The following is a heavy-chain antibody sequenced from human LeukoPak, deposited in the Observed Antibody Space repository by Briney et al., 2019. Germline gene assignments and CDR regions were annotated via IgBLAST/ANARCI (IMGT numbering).Heavy chain of an antibody. CDR1: GNTLTEFS. J-gene: IGHJ6*04. CDR3: ATGPPRLLGMDV. D-gene: IGHD5-12*01. V-gene: IGHV1-24*01. CDR2: FNPEDGET. Sequence: ASVKVSCKVSGNTLTEFSMHWVRQAPGKGLEWMGGFNPEDGETIYAQKFQGRVTMTEDTSTDTAYMELSSLRSEDTAVYYCATGPPRLLGMDVWGKGTTVTVSS.